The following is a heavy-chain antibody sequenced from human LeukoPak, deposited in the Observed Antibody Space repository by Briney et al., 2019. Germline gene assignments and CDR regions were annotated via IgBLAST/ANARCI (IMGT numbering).Heavy chain of an antibody. J-gene: IGHJ4*02. CDR3: ARGHGYTYANGGIDY. CDR2: IHNTGST. D-gene: IGHD5-18*01. V-gene: IGHV4-61*05. Sequence: SETLSLTCSVSGGSISSSGYYWGWIRQPPGKGLEWIGYIHNTGSTNYNPSLKSRVTMSVDMSKNQFSLNLTSVTAADTAVYYCARGHGYTYANGGIDYWGQGTLVTVSS. CDR1: GGSISSSGYY.